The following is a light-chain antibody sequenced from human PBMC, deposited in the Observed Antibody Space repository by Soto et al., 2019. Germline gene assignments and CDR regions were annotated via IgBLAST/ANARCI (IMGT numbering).Light chain of an antibody. CDR1: SSNIGAGYD. J-gene: IGLJ1*01. CDR3: QSYDRRLIGNYV. V-gene: IGLV1-40*01. Sequence: QSVLTQPPSVSGAPGQRVTISCTGNSSNIGAGYDVHWYQQLPGTAPKLLIYSNINRPSGVPDRFSGSKSGTSAALAITGLQAEFEADNYCQSYDRRLIGNYVFGTGAKVTVL. CDR2: SNI.